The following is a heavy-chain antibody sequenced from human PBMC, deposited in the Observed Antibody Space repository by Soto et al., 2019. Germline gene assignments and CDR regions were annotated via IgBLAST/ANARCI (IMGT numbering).Heavy chain of an antibody. D-gene: IGHD4-4*01. V-gene: IGHV1-2*04. Sequence: GASVKVSCKASGYTFTGYYMHWVRQAPGQGLEWMGWINPNSGGTNYAQKFQGWVTMTRDTSISTAYMELSRLRSDDTAVYYCARAKSVRSSNNWFDPWGQGTLVTVSS. J-gene: IGHJ5*02. CDR2: INPNSGGT. CDR1: GYTFTGYY. CDR3: ARAKSVRSSNNWFDP.